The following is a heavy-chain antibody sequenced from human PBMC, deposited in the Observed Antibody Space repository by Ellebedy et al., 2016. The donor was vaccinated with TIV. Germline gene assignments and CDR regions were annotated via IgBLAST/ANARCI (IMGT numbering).Heavy chain of an antibody. CDR2: ISSSSSYI. D-gene: IGHD5-24*01. CDR3: AKGDGYNFGWYFDL. V-gene: IGHV3-21*04. CDR1: GFTFSSYS. Sequence: GESLKISCAASGFTFSSYSMNWVRQAPGKGLEWVSSISSSSSYIYYADSVKGRFTISRDTSKNTLYLQMNGLRVEDTAVYYCAKGDGYNFGWYFDLWGRGTLVTVSS. J-gene: IGHJ2*01.